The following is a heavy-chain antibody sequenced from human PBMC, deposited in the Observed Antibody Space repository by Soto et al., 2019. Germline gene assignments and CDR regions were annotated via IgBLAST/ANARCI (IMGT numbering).Heavy chain of an antibody. J-gene: IGHJ4*02. V-gene: IGHV1-69*01. CDR3: ARDGGRHSGGIDY. D-gene: IGHD1-26*01. CDR2: IIPIFGTA. CDR1: GGTFSSYS. Sequence: QVQLVQSGAEVKKPGSSVKVSCKASGGTFSSYSINWARQAPGQGLEWMGEIIPIFGTANYAQKFQGRVTITADESTSTAYMELSSPRSEDTAVYYCARDGGRHSGGIDYWGQGTLVTVSS.